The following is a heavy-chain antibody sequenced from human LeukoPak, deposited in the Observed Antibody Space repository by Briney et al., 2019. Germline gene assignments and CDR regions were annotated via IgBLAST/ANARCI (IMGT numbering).Heavy chain of an antibody. CDR1: GFTFSSYA. Sequence: GGSLRLSCAASGFTFSSYAMSWVRQAPGKGLKWVSAISGSGGSTYYADSVKGRFTISRDNSKNTLYLQMNSLRAEDTAVYYCAKMDSSGWFLRYWGQGTLVTVSS. CDR2: ISGSGGST. V-gene: IGHV3-23*01. CDR3: AKMDSSGWFLRY. D-gene: IGHD6-19*01. J-gene: IGHJ4*02.